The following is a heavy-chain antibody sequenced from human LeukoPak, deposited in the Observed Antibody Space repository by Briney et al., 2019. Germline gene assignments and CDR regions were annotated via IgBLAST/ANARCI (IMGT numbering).Heavy chain of an antibody. Sequence: SETLSLTCAVYGGSFSGYYWSWIRQPPGKGLEWIGEINHSGSTNYNPSLKSRVTISVDTSKNQFSLKLSSVTAADTAVYYCARGLLGYWGQGTLVTVSS. CDR1: GGSFSGYY. J-gene: IGHJ4*02. CDR2: INHSGST. D-gene: IGHD2-21*02. V-gene: IGHV4-34*01. CDR3: ARGLLGY.